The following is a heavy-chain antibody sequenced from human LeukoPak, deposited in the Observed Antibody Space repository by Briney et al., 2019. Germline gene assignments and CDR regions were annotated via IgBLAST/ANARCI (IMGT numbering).Heavy chain of an antibody. Sequence: ASVKVSCNTSGYTFSSYDVIWVRQAPGQGLEWMGWINPNSGGTNYAQKFQGRVTMTRDTSISTAYMELSRLRSDDTAVYYCAGAGYRAARAGYFDYWGQGTLVTVSS. V-gene: IGHV1-2*02. D-gene: IGHD6-6*01. J-gene: IGHJ4*02. CDR3: AGAGYRAARAGYFDY. CDR2: INPNSGGT. CDR1: GYTFSSYD.